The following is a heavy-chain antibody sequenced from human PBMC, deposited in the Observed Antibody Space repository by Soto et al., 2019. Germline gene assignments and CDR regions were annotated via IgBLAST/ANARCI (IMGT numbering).Heavy chain of an antibody. V-gene: IGHV1-46*01. CDR1: GYTFIRYY. D-gene: IGHD3-10*01. CDR3: AKDAKMLTYYYRPGNYQKHDMDV. CDR2: INPSGGST. J-gene: IGHJ6*02. Sequence: QVQLVQSGAEVKKPGASVKVSCKASGYTFIRYYMHWVRQAPGQGLEWMGIINPSGGSTSYAQKFQGRVTMTRDTSTSTAYMELSSLRSDDTAVYYCAKDAKMLTYYYRPGNYQKHDMDVWGQGTTVTVSS.